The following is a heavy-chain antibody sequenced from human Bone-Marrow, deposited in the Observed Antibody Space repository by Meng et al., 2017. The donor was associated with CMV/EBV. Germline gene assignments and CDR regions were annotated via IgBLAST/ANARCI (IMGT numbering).Heavy chain of an antibody. J-gene: IGHJ4*02. D-gene: IGHD3-3*01. CDR3: ARVRAYYDFWSGYYRPYYFDY. Sequence: LSLTCAASGFTFSSYGMHWVRQAPGKGLEWVAFIRYDGSNKYYADPVKGRFTISRDNSKNTLYLQKNSLRAEDTAVYYCARVRAYYDFWSGYYRPYYFDYWGQGTLVTVSS. V-gene: IGHV3-30*02. CDR2: IRYDGSNK. CDR1: GFTFSSYG.